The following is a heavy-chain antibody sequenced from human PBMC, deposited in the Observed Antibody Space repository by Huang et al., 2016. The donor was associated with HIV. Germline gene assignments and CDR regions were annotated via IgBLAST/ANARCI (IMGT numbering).Heavy chain of an antibody. CDR1: GHTLSELS. V-gene: IGHV1-24*01. Sequence: QVQLVQSGAEVKKPGASVKVSCKVSGHTLSELSMNWVRQAPGKGLEWMGGFDPEEGETIYAQKFQGRVTMTEDTSTDTAYMEVSSLRSEDTAVYYCATEVITLHGTFDIWGQGTMVTVSS. D-gene: IGHD1-1*01. J-gene: IGHJ3*02. CDR3: ATEVITLHGTFDI. CDR2: FDPEEGET.